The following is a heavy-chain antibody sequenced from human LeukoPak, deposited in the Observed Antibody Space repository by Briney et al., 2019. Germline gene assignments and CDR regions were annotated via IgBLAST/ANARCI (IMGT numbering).Heavy chain of an antibody. D-gene: IGHD2-2*02. Sequence: SQTLSLTCAVSGGSISSGGYSWSWIRQPPGKGLEWIGYIYHSGSTYYNPSLKSRVTISVDRSKNQFSLKLSSVTAADTAVYYCARGGTYCSSTSCYKGRYYYYGMDVWGQGTTVTVSS. V-gene: IGHV4-30-2*01. CDR2: IYHSGST. J-gene: IGHJ6*02. CDR3: ARGGTYCSSTSCYKGRYYYYGMDV. CDR1: GGSISSGGYS.